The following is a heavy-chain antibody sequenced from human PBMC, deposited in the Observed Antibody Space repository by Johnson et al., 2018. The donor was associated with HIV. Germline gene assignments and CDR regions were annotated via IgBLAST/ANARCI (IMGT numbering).Heavy chain of an antibody. CDR2: IWFDGSNK. CDR3: TRDLRTRAFDI. J-gene: IGHJ3*02. V-gene: IGHV3-33*01. D-gene: IGHD1-1*01. CDR1: GFTFSSYV. Sequence: QVQLVESGGGVVQPGRSLRLSCAASGFTFSSYVMHWVRQAPGKGLEWVAVIWFDGSNKYYADSVKGRFTISRDNSKNTLFLQMTSLIVGDTAVYFCTRDLRTRAFDIWGQGTMVTVSS.